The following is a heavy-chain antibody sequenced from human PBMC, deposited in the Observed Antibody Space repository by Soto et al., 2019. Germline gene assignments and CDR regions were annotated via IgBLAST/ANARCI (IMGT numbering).Heavy chain of an antibody. J-gene: IGHJ6*02. CDR1: GLTVSRNY. V-gene: IGHV3-53*01. D-gene: IGHD6-19*01. CDR3: ARDRMWLESSCHGAMSV. Sequence: EVQLVESGGGLIQPGGSLRLSCAASGLTVSRNYMCWVRQAPGKGLEWVSVIYSGGSTYYADSVKGRFTISRDNSKNTLYLQMNSLRAEDTAVYYCARDRMWLESSCHGAMSVWGQGTTVTVSS. CDR2: IYSGGST.